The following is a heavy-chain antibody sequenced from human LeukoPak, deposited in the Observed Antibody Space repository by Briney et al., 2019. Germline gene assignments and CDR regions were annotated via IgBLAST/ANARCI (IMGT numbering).Heavy chain of an antibody. V-gene: IGHV1-69*05. Sequence: SVKVSCKASGYTFTNYGISWVRQAPGQGLEWMGRIIPIFGTANYAQKFQGRVTITTDESTSTAYMELSSLRSEDTAVHYCARDSSSWYFDYWGQGTLVTVSS. CDR1: GYTFTNYG. CDR2: IIPIFGTA. CDR3: ARDSSSWYFDY. D-gene: IGHD6-13*01. J-gene: IGHJ4*02.